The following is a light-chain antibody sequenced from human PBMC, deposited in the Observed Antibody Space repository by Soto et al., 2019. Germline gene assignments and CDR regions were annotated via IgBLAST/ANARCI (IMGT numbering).Light chain of an antibody. CDR1: QSVSSN. Sequence: EILMTQSPATLSVSPGERATLSCRASQSVSSNLAWYQQKPGQAPRLLIYGASTRATGTPARFSGSGSGTEFTITISSLQSEDFAVYYCQQYNNWPPYTFGQGTKLEIK. V-gene: IGKV3-15*01. CDR3: QQYNNWPPYT. J-gene: IGKJ2*01. CDR2: GAS.